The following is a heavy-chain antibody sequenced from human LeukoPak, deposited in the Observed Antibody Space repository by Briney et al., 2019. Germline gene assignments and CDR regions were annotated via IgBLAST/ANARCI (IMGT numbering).Heavy chain of an antibody. CDR3: ARDFYDSSGYFDY. V-gene: IGHV3-21*01. J-gene: IGHJ4*02. CDR1: GFTFSSYS. CDR2: ISSSSSYI. Sequence: GGSLRLSCAASGFTFSSYSMNWVRQAPGKGLEWVSSISSSSSYIYYADSVKGRFTISRDNAKNSLYLQMNSLRAEDTAVYYCARDFYDSSGYFDYWGQGALVTVSS. D-gene: IGHD3-22*01.